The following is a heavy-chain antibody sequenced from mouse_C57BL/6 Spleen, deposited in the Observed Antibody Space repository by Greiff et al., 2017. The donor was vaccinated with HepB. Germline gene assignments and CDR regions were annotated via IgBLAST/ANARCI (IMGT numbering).Heavy chain of an antibody. D-gene: IGHD2-4*01. CDR3: ARDDDYDFDY. CDR1: GYSITSGYY. J-gene: IGHJ2*01. CDR2: ISYDGSN. V-gene: IGHV3-6*01. Sequence: EVQLQQSGPGLVKPSQSLSLTCSVTGYSITSGYYWNWIRQFPGNKLEWMGYISYDGSNNYNPSLKNRISITRDTSKNQFFLKLNSVTTEDTATYDCARDDDYDFDYWGQGTTLTVSS.